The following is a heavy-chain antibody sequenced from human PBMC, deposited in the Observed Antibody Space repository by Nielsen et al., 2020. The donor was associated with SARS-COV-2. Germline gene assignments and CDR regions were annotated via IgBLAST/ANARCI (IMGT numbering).Heavy chain of an antibody. CDR2: ISDDGSNK. Sequence: GGSLRLSCAASGLTFSSHGMHWVRQAPGKGLEWLAVISDDGSNKYYADPVKGRFTISSDNSENTLYLQMNSLGAEDTAVYYCARGFGPGKLEYFHHWGQGTLGTVSS. CDR1: GLTFSSHG. CDR3: ARGFGPGKLEYFHH. D-gene: IGHD3-16*01. V-gene: IGHV3-30*03. J-gene: IGHJ1*01.